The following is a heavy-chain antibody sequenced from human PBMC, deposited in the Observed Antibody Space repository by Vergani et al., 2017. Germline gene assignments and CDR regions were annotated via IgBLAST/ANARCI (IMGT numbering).Heavy chain of an antibody. CDR2: IGTSGDT. D-gene: IGHD2-2*01. CDR1: GFTFSSYD. J-gene: IGHJ5*02. CDR3: AKDILPYCSSTSCYSGVNWFDP. V-gene: IGHV3-13*01. Sequence: EVQLVESGGGLVQPGGSLRLSCAASGFTFSSYDMHWVRHATGKGLECVSSIGTSGDTYYPGSVKGRFTISRENAKNSLYLQMNSLRAEDTAVYYCAKDILPYCSSTSCYSGVNWFDPWGQGTLVTVSS.